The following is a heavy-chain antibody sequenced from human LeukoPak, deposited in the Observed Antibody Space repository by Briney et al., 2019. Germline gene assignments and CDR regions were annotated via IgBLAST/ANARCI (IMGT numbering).Heavy chain of an antibody. Sequence: PSETLSLTCAVYGGSFSGYYWSWIRQPPGKGLEWIGEINHSGSTNYNPSLKSRVTISVDTSKNQFSLKLSSVTAADTAVYYCAGGSRYCSGGSCYRGAGYYYMDVRGKGTTVTVSS. D-gene: IGHD2-15*01. CDR2: INHSGST. CDR1: GGSFSGYY. V-gene: IGHV4-34*01. J-gene: IGHJ6*03. CDR3: AGGSRYCSGGSCYRGAGYYYMDV.